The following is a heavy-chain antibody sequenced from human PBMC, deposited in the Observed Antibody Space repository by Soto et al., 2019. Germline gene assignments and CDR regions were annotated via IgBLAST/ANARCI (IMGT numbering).Heavy chain of an antibody. D-gene: IGHD6-25*01. V-gene: IGHV1-69*06. Sequence: QVQLVQSGAEVKKPGSSVKVSCKASGGTFSNFGNYAISWVRQAPGQGLEWVGGIIPYFGTTNLAQSFRGRLTISADRSPGTASMELTSLRFDDTAVYYCAREVPSSRAAAAALDLWGPGTLVTVSS. CDR2: IIPYFGTT. CDR3: AREVPSSRAAAAALDL. CDR1: GGTFSNFGNYA. J-gene: IGHJ5*02.